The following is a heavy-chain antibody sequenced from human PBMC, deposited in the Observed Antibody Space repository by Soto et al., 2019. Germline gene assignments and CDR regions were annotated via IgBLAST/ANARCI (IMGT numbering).Heavy chain of an antibody. CDR2: INHSGST. CDR3: AREKVEMATTKKYYGEY. D-gene: IGHD1-1*01. J-gene: IGHJ4*02. V-gene: IGHV4-34*01. CDR1: GGSFSGYY. Sequence: SETLSLTCAVYGGSFSGYYWSWIRQPPGKGLEWIGEINHSGSTNYNPSLKSRVTISVDTSKNQFSLKLSSVTAADTAVYYCAREKVEMATTKKYYGEYWGQGTLVTVS.